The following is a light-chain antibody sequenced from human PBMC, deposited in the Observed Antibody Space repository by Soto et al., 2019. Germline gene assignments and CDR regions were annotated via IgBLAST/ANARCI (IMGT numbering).Light chain of an antibody. J-gene: IGKJ1*01. CDR3: QQYNSYS. CDR1: QSISSY. Sequence: IQMTQSPSSLSASVVDRVTITCRASQSISSYLNWYQQKPGTAPKVLIYHASNLQSGVPSRFSGSGSGTEFTLTISSLQPDDFATYYCQQYNSYSFGQGTKV. V-gene: IGKV1-5*01. CDR2: HAS.